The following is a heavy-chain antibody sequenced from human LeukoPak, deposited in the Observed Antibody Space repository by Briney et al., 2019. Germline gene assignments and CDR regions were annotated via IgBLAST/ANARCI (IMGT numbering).Heavy chain of an antibody. CDR3: ARDKDSYGSRRHAFDI. D-gene: IGHD5-18*01. V-gene: IGHV1-69*04. CDR1: GGTFSSYA. CDR2: IIPILGIA. J-gene: IGHJ3*02. Sequence: SVKVSCKASGGTFSSYAISWVRQAPGQGLEWMGRIIPILGIANYAQKFQGRVTITADKSTSTAYMELSSVTAADTAMYYCARDKDSYGSRRHAFDIWGQGTMVTVSS.